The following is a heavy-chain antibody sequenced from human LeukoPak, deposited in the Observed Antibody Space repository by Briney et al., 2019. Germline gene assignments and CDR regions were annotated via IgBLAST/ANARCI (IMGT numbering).Heavy chain of an antibody. D-gene: IGHD2-21*01. CDR2: IYYSGST. J-gene: IGHJ6*02. CDR3: AKALVVAAAPTGVDYYYYGLDV. V-gene: IGHV4-39*07. CDR1: GGSISSSSFY. Sequence: SETLSLTCTVSGGSISSSSFYWGWIRQPPGKGLEWIGSIYYSGSTYYNPSLKSRAIISTDTSKNQVSLKLTSVTTADTATYFCAKALVVAAAPTGVDYYYYGLDVWGRGTMVTVSS.